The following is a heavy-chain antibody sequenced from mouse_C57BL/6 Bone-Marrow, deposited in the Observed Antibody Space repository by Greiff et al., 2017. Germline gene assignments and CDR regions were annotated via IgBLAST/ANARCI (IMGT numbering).Heavy chain of an antibody. CDR3: ARSPYYYGSSWYFDV. D-gene: IGHD1-1*01. Sequence: QVHVKQPGAELVKPGASVKMSCKASGYTFTSYWITWVKQRPGQGLEWIGDIYPGSGSTNYNEKFKSKATLTVDTSSSTAYMQLSSLTSEDSAVYYCARSPYYYGSSWYFDVWGTGTTVTVSS. CDR2: IYPGSGST. V-gene: IGHV1-55*01. CDR1: GYTFTSYW. J-gene: IGHJ1*03.